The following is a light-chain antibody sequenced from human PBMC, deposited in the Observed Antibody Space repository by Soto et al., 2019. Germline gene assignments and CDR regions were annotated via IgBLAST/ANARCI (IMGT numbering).Light chain of an antibody. Sequence: DIQMTQSPSTLSASVGDRVTITCRASQGISNYLAWYQQKPGKVPKLLIYAASTLQSGVPSRFSGSGSGTDFTLTITSLHPEDVATYYCQESFYAPPTFGQGTKVDIK. J-gene: IGKJ1*01. CDR3: QESFYAPPT. CDR2: AAS. CDR1: QGISNY. V-gene: IGKV1-27*01.